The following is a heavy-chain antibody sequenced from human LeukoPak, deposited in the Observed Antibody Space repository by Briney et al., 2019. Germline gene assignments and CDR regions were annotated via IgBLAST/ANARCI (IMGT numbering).Heavy chain of an antibody. Sequence: GGSLRLSCAGYGFTFSSYWMSWVRQAPGKGPEWVANINQDGSEKYYVDSVKGRFTISRDNAKNSLYLQMNSLRVKDTAVYYCARRRAVAFDYWGQGTLVTVSS. J-gene: IGHJ4*02. CDR2: INQDGSEK. CDR1: GFTFSSYW. D-gene: IGHD6-19*01. V-gene: IGHV3-7*01. CDR3: ARRRAVAFDY.